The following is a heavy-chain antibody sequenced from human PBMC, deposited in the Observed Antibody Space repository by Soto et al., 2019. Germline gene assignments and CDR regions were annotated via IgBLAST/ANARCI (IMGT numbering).Heavy chain of an antibody. J-gene: IGHJ6*02. CDR3: ARPGSGYDVLSGHYFYYYHTMDV. D-gene: IGHD3-9*01. CDR1: GGMCNTYA. V-gene: IGHV3-30-3*01. Sequence: GGSLRVWWAAAGGMCNTYAGHWVRQAPGKGLEWVAVISYDGSTKDYADSAKARFTISRDHPKNTLYLQMSSLRTEDTAVYYCARPGSGYDVLSGHYFYYYHTMDVWAQGTTVTVSS. CDR2: ISYDGSTK.